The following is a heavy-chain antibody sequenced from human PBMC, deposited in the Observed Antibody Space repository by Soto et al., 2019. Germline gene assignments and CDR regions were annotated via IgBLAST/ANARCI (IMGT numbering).Heavy chain of an antibody. CDR2: ISYDGSNK. D-gene: IGHD1-26*01. J-gene: IGHJ6*02. CDR3: AKEGSYSGYYYGMDV. CDR1: GFTFSSYG. V-gene: IGHV3-30*18. Sequence: GGSLRLSCAASGFTFSSYGMHWVRQAPGKGLEWVAVISYDGSNKYYADSVKGRFTISRDNSKNTLYLQMNSLRAEDTAVYYCAKEGSYSGYYYGMDVWGQGTTVTVSS.